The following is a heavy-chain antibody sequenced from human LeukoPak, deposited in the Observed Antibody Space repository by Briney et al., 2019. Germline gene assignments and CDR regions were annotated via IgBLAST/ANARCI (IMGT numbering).Heavy chain of an antibody. CDR1: GGSFSGYY. V-gene: IGHV4-34*01. CDR2: ISHNENT. D-gene: IGHD3-22*01. Sequence: PSETLSLTCAVYGGSFSGYYWNWIRQPPGKGLEWIGEISHNENTNYSPSLKSRLTISVDPSKNQFSLKLSSVTAADTAVYYCARVGGHYDSSGYYSPLPFYYYYGMDVWGQGTTVTVSS. J-gene: IGHJ6*02. CDR3: ARVGGHYDSSGYYSPLPFYYYYGMDV.